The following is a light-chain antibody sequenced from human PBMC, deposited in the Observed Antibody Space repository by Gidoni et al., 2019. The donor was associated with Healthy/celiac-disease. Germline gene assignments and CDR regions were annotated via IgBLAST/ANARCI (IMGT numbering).Light chain of an antibody. V-gene: IGLV1-44*01. Sequence: QPVLPQPHSASGTPGQRVTISSSGSSPNIGSNTVNWYQQLPGTAPKLLIDSNNQRPSGVPDRFSGAKSGTSASLAISGLQSEDEADYYCAAWDDSLNGVVFGGGTKLTVL. CDR2: SNN. CDR1: SPNIGSNT. CDR3: AAWDDSLNGVV. J-gene: IGLJ2*01.